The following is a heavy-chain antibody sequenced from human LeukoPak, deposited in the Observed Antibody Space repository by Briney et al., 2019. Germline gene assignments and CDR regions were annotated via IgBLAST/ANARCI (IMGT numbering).Heavy chain of an antibody. CDR1: GFTFNSYG. Sequence: GRSLRLSCAASGFTFNSYGMHWVRQASGKGLEWVGRIRSKANSYATAYAASVKGRFTISRDDSKNTAYLQMNSLKTEDTAVYYCTSRDDYYDSSGYPNWGQGTLVTVSS. V-gene: IGHV3-73*01. CDR2: IRSKANSYAT. CDR3: TSRDDYYDSSGYPN. J-gene: IGHJ4*02. D-gene: IGHD3-22*01.